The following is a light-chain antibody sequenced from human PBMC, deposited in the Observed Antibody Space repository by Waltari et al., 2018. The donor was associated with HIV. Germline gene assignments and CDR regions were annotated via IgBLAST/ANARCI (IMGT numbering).Light chain of an antibody. V-gene: IGLV1-44*01. CDR1: NSNIGSNT. CDR2: GNT. Sequence: QSVLTQPPSASGTAGQTITISCSGRNSNIGSNTVNWYRQLPGTAPKLLIYGNTQRPSGVPARFSGSKFGTSASLAISGLQSEDEADYYCAAWDDSRSGEVVFGGGTKLTVV. J-gene: IGLJ3*02. CDR3: AAWDDSRSGEVV.